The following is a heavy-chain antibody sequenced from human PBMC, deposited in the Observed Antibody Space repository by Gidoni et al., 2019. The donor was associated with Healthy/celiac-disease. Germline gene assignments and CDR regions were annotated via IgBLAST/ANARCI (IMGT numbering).Heavy chain of an antibody. Sequence: SNTGYWGWIRQPPGKGLEWIGSIYYSGSTYYNPSLKSRVTISVDTSKNQFSLKLSSVTAADTAVYYCAREDYGDYYYGMDVWGQGTTVTVSS. J-gene: IGHJ6*02. CDR3: AREDYGDYYYGMDV. CDR1: SNTGY. V-gene: IGHV4-39*01. CDR2: IYYSGST. D-gene: IGHD4-17*01.